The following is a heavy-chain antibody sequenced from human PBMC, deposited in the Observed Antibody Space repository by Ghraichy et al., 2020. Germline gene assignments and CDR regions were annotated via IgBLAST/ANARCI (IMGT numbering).Heavy chain of an antibody. D-gene: IGHD2-15*01. CDR3: AKSNPNLVGAENFDP. Sequence: LSLTCAASGFTFSSYAMSWVRQAPGKGLEWVSAISGSGGSTYYADSVKGRFTISRDNSKNTLYLQMNSLRAEDTAVYYCAKSNPNLVGAENFDPWGQGTLVTVSS. V-gene: IGHV3-23*01. CDR1: GFTFSSYA. J-gene: IGHJ5*02. CDR2: ISGSGGST.